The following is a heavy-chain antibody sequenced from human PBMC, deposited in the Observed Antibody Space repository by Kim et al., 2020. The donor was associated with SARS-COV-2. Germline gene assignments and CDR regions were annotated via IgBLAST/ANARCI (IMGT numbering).Heavy chain of an antibody. J-gene: IGHJ6*02. CDR2: ISYDGSNK. CDR3: ARDRYSVMIGYYYYGMDV. V-gene: IGHV3-30-3*01. CDR1: GFTFSSYA. Sequence: GGSLRLSCAASGFTFSSYAMHWVRQAPGKGLEWVAVISYDGSNKYYADSVKGRFTISRDNSKNTLYLQMNSLRAEDTAVYYCARDRYSVMIGYYYYGMDVWGQGTTVTVSS. D-gene: IGHD3-22*01.